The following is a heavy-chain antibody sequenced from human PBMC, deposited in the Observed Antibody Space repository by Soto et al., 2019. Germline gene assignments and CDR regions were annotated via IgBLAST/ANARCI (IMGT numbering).Heavy chain of an antibody. V-gene: IGHV1-2*02. Sequence: ASVKVSCKASGYIFTDYYMHWVRQAPGRGLGWMGWMTPNSGGTDYAQKFQGRVTMTRDTSISTAYMELSNLRSEDTAIYYCARGVDAGVDVWGQGSTVTVSS. J-gene: IGHJ6*02. D-gene: IGHD1-26*01. CDR1: GYIFTDYY. CDR3: ARGVDAGVDV. CDR2: MTPNSGGT.